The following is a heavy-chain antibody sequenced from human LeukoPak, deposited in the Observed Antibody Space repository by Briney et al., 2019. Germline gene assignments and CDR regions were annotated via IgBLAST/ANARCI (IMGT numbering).Heavy chain of an antibody. CDR1: GGSISSHY. CDR3: ATLWFGHFDY. V-gene: IGHV4-59*11. D-gene: IGHD3-10*01. J-gene: IGHJ4*02. Sequence: SETLSLTCTVSGGSISSHYWSWIRQPPGKGLEWIGYIYYSGSTNYNPSLKSRVTISVDTSKNQFSLKLSSVTAADTAVYYCATLWFGHFDYWGQGTLVTVSS. CDR2: IYYSGST.